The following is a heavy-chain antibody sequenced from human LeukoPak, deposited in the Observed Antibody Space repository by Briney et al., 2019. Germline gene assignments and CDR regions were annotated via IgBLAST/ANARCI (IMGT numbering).Heavy chain of an antibody. Sequence: PGGSLRLSCAASGFTFSTYWMSWVRQGPGKGLEWVANIKQDGSEKYYVDSVKGRFTISRDNAKNSLYLQMDSLRAEDTAVYYCARARYCSSTNCYKDYWGQGTLVTVSS. D-gene: IGHD2-2*02. J-gene: IGHJ4*02. CDR2: IKQDGSEK. V-gene: IGHV3-7*01. CDR3: ARARYCSSTNCYKDY. CDR1: GFTFSTYW.